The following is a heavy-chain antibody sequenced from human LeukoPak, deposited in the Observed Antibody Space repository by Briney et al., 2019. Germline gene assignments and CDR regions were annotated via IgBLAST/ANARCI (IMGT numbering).Heavy chain of an antibody. Sequence: GRSLRLSCAASGFTFSSDGMCRGRQAPGKGLECGAAIKQDGSEKYYVDSVKGRFTISRDNAKNSLYLQMNSLRAEDTAVYYCASPSNYNGLSPYYFDSWGQGTLVTVSS. D-gene: IGHD2-8*01. CDR3: ASPSNYNGLSPYYFDS. V-gene: IGHV3-7*01. J-gene: IGHJ4*02. CDR2: IKQDGSEK. CDR1: GFTFSSDG.